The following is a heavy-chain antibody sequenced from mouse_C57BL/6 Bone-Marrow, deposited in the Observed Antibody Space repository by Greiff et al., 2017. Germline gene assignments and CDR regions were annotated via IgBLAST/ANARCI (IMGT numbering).Heavy chain of an antibody. J-gene: IGHJ3*01. D-gene: IGHD1-1*01. CDR2: INYDGSST. V-gene: IGHV5-16*01. CDR1: GFTFSDYY. CDR3: ARGEYYGSACFAY. Sequence: EVKVVESEGGLVQPGSSMKLSCTASGFTFSDYYMAWVRQVPEKGLEWVANINYDGSSTYYLDYLKSRFIISRDNAKSILYLQMSSLKSEDTATYYCARGEYYGSACFAYWGQGTLVTVSA.